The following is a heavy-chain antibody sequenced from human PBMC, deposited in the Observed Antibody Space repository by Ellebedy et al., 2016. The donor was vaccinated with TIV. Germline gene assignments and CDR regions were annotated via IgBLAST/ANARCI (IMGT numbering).Heavy chain of an antibody. Sequence: PGGSLRLSCAASGFTFSSYAMSWVRQAPGKGLEWVSGISGSGGSTYYADSVKGRFTISRDNSKSTLYLQMDSLRAEDTAVYYCARANTAMVRRNHMDVWGQGTTVTVSS. CDR2: ISGSGGST. V-gene: IGHV3-23*01. CDR3: ARANTAMVRRNHMDV. J-gene: IGHJ6*02. D-gene: IGHD5-18*01. CDR1: GFTFSSYA.